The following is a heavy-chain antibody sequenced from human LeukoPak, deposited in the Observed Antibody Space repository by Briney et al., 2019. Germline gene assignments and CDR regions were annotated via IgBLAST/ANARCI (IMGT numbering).Heavy chain of an antibody. J-gene: IGHJ3*02. CDR3: ARKYDVFDI. CDR2: ISSSSSTI. Sequence: GGSLRLSCAASGFTFSSYGMNWVRQAPGKGLEWVSCISSSSSTIYYADSVKGRFIISRDNAKNSLYLQMNSLRAEDTAVYYCARKYDVFDIWGQGTMVTV. CDR1: GFTFSSYG. V-gene: IGHV3-48*01.